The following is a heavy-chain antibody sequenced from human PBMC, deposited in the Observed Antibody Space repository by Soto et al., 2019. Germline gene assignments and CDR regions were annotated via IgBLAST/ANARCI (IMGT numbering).Heavy chain of an antibody. CDR2: IYYSGST. D-gene: IGHD2-2*02. CDR1: GGSISSGGYY. J-gene: IGHJ3*02. Sequence: QVQLQESGPGLVKPSQTLSLTCTVSGGSISSGGYYWSWIRQHPGKGLEWIGYIYYSGSTYYNPSLKSRVTISVDTSKHQFSLKLSSVTAADTAVYYCARGAAIMEAFDIWGQGTMVTVSS. V-gene: IGHV4-31*03. CDR3: ARGAAIMEAFDI.